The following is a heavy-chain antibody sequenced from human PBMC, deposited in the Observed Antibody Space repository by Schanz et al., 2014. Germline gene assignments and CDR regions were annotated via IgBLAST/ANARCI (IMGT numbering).Heavy chain of an antibody. Sequence: DVQLLESGGGLVQPGGSLRLSCAASGFTFSSYWMHWVRQVPGKGLVWVSRIKSDGSSTSYADSVKGRFTISRDNAKNTLYLQMNTLRAEDTAVYYCARKMKLGVYGGKGHDSLDIWGQGTMVTVSS. J-gene: IGHJ3*02. V-gene: IGHV3-74*02. CDR3: ARKMKLGVYGGKGHDSLDI. CDR1: GFTFSSYW. D-gene: IGHD4-17*01. CDR2: IKSDGSST.